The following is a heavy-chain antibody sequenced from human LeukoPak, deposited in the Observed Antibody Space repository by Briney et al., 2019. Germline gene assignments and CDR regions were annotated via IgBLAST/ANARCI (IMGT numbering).Heavy chain of an antibody. J-gene: IGHJ3*01. D-gene: IGHD3-16*01. CDR3: ARDFLHLGG. Sequence: GGSLRLSCAASGFTFSSYEMNWVRQAPGKGLVWVSRINIDGSSTSYVDSVKGRFTISRDNAKNTLYLQMNSLRAEDTAVYYCARDFLHLGGWGQGTMVTVSS. V-gene: IGHV3-74*01. CDR1: GFTFSSYE. CDR2: INIDGSST.